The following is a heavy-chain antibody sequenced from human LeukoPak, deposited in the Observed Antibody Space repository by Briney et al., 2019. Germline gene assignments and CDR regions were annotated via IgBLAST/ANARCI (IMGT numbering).Heavy chain of an antibody. CDR3: ARAEGGGIAFLIDY. Sequence: GRSLRLSCEVSGFTFSLYAMHWVRQTPGKGLEWMAVVSYDGNNNYHADSVKGRFTISRDNSKNTLYLQMNSLRADDTAVYYCARAEGGGIAFLIDYWGQGTLVTVSS. J-gene: IGHJ4*02. CDR1: GFTFSLYA. V-gene: IGHV3-30-3*01. CDR2: VSYDGNNN. D-gene: IGHD1-1*01.